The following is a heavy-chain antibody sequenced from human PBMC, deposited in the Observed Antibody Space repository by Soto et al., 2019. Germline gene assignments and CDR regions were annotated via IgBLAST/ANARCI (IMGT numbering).Heavy chain of an antibody. CDR2: INGNGFST. J-gene: IGHJ4*02. CDR3: TTDRDLQPD. Sequence: PGGSLRLSCAASGFTLSYYGMSWVRQAPGKGLEWVSSINGNGFSTYYADSVKGRFTISRDNPKNTVYLQMSSLRAEDTAVYYCTTDRDLQPDWGQGTLVTVSS. CDR1: GFTLSYYG. V-gene: IGHV3-23*01. D-gene: IGHD2-2*01.